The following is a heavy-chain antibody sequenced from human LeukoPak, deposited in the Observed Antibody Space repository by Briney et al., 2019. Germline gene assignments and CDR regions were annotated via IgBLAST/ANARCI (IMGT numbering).Heavy chain of an antibody. CDR2: IYSGGST. CDR1: GFTVSSNY. D-gene: IGHD1-14*01. J-gene: IGHJ3*02. CDR3: ARAPRGGAFDI. Sequence: GGSLRLSCAASGFTVSSNYMTWVRQAPGKGLEWVSVIYSGGSTYYADSVKGRFTISRDNAKNSLYLQMNSLRAEDTAVYYCARAPRGGAFDIWGQGTMVTVSS. V-gene: IGHV3-66*01.